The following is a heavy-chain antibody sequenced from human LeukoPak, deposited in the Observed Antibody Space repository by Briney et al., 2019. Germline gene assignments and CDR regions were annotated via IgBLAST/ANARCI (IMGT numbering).Heavy chain of an antibody. D-gene: IGHD3-22*01. CDR3: ARVVGATYYYDSSGYLIFDY. Sequence: SETLSLTCTVYGGSFSGYYWSWIRQPPGRGLEWIGEINHSGSINYNPSLKSRVTISVDTSKNQFSLKLSSVTAADTAVYYCARVVGATYYYDSSGYLIFDYWGQGTLVTVSS. CDR1: GGSFSGYY. V-gene: IGHV4-34*01. CDR2: INHSGSI. J-gene: IGHJ4*02.